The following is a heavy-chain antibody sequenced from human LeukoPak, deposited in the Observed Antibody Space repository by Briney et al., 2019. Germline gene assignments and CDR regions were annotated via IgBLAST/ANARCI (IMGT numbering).Heavy chain of an antibody. CDR1: GFTFSSYS. V-gene: IGHV3-21*01. Sequence: GGSLRLSCAASGFTFSSYSMNWVRQAPGKGLEWVSSISSSSSYIYYADSVKGRFTISRDNTKNSLYLQMNSLRAEDTAVYYCARDLVATCDYWGQGTLVTVSS. D-gene: IGHD5-12*01. J-gene: IGHJ4*02. CDR3: ARDLVATCDY. CDR2: ISSSSSYI.